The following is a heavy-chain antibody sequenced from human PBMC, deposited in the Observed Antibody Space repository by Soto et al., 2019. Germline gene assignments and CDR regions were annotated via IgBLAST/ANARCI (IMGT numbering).Heavy chain of an antibody. CDR1: GGTFSSYA. D-gene: IGHD2-2*01. CDR3: ARDGFECSSTSCYATKRWSDP. Sequence: SVKVSCKASGGTFSSYAISWVRQAPGQGLEWMGGIIPIFGTANYAQKFQGRVTITADESTSTAYMELSSLRSDDTAVYYCARDGFECSSTSCYATKRWSDPWGQGTLVTVSS. J-gene: IGHJ5*02. V-gene: IGHV1-69*13. CDR2: IIPIFGTA.